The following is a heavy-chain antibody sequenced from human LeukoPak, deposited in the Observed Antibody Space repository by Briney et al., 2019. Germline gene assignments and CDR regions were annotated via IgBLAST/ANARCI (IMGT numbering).Heavy chain of an antibody. J-gene: IGHJ4*02. CDR1: GASISGSGYY. V-gene: IGHV4-39*01. Sequence: SETLSLTCTVSGASISGSGYYRGWIRQPPGKGLEWIGGIYSSGSTYYNASLQSRVTISIETSKNQISLRLNSVTAADTAMYYCAKSGGYGLIDYWGQGTLVTVSS. CDR3: AKSGGYGLIDY. D-gene: IGHD1-26*01. CDR2: IYSSGST.